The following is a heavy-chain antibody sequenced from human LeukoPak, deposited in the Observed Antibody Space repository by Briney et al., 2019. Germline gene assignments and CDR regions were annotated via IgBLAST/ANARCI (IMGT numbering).Heavy chain of an antibody. J-gene: IGHJ5*02. CDR3: ARGIFDP. CDR1: GFTFSNYW. CDR2: IKEDGSEK. Sequence: GGSLRLSCVASGFTFSNYWMSWVRQAPGKGLECVANIKEDGSEKYYVDSVKGRFTISRDNAKNSLYLQMNSLRGDDTAVYYCARGIFDPWGQGTLVTVSS. V-gene: IGHV3-7*01.